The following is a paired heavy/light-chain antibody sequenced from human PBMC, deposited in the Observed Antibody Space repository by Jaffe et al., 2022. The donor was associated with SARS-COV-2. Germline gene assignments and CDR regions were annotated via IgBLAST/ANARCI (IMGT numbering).Light chain of an antibody. CDR3: QQSYSSPLT. Sequence: DIQVTQSPSSLSASVGDRVTITCRATQRISIYLNWYQQKPGKAPNLLIYDASSLQSGVPSRFSGSGSGTDFTLTISSLQPEDFATYYCQQSYSSPLTFGGGTRVEIK. V-gene: IGKV1-39*01. CDR1: QRISIY. J-gene: IGKJ4*01. CDR2: DAS.
Heavy chain of an antibody. J-gene: IGHJ6*02. CDR1: GFTFSSYA. V-gene: IGHV3-23*01. D-gene: IGHD6-19*01. CDR2: ISDSGGAK. CDR3: AKKTVGKTVAGTSGMDV. Sequence: EVQLLESGGGLVQPGGSLRLSCAVSGFTFSSYAMNWVRQAPGKGLEWVSGISDSGGAKYYADSVKGRFTISRDNSKNTLYLQMNSLRGEDTAVYYCAKKTVGKTVAGTSGMDVWGQGTTATVSS.